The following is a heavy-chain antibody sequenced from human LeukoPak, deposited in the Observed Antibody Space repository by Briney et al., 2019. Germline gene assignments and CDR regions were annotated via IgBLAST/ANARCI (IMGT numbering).Heavy chain of an antibody. D-gene: IGHD2-8*01. CDR2: LYSGGIR. CDR3: SSGDCTNGICPDY. Sequence: GGSLRLSCAGSKFTVSSNYMSWVRQAPGKGLDWVSVLYSGGIRYYAGSVQGRFTISRGSSKNTLYPQMNYLLPEDTAVYYCSSGDCTNGICPDYWGQGIQVTVSS. J-gene: IGHJ4*02. CDR1: KFTVSSNY. V-gene: IGHV3-66*02.